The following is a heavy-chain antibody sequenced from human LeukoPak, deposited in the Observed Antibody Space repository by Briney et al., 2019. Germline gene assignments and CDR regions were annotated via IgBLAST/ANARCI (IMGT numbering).Heavy chain of an antibody. CDR2: INSNGSST. J-gene: IGHJ4*02. CDR3: ARAGGDCSSTSCYSIPLDY. Sequence: PGGSLRLSCAASGFTFSSYWMHRVRHAPGKGLVWVSRINSNGSSTSYADSVKGRFTISRDNAKNTLYLQMHSLRAEDTAVYYCARAGGDCSSTSCYSIPLDYWGQGTLVTVSS. V-gene: IGHV3-74*01. CDR1: GFTFSSYW. D-gene: IGHD2-2*01.